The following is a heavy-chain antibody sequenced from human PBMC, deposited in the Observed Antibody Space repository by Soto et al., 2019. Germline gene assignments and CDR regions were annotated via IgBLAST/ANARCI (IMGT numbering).Heavy chain of an antibody. V-gene: IGHV3-23*01. J-gene: IGHJ4*02. CDR2: ISGSGGSI. Sequence: GGSLRLSCVASGFTFSSYAMSWVRQAPGKGLEWVSVISGSGGSIYYADSVKGRFTISRDNSKNTLYLQMNNLRAEDTAVYYCAKDRIAIVVVIAATHDYWGQGTLVTVSS. CDR1: GFTFSSYA. D-gene: IGHD2-15*01. CDR3: AKDRIAIVVVIAATHDY.